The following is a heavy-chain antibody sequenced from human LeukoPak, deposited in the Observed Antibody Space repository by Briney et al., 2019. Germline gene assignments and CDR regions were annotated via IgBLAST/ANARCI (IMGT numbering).Heavy chain of an antibody. J-gene: IGHJ4*02. CDR3: AREGYDFPGY. V-gene: IGHV3-53*01. CDR1: GFTVISNY. Sequence: GGSLRLSCAASGFTVISNYMNWVRQAPGKGLEWVSVIYSDDSAYYADSVKGRFTISRDNSKNTLYLQMNSLRAEDTAVYYCAREGYDFPGYWGQGTLVTVSS. CDR2: IYSDDSA. D-gene: IGHD3-3*01.